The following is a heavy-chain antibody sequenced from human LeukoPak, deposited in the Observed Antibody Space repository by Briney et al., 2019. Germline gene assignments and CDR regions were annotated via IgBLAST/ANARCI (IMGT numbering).Heavy chain of an antibody. CDR1: GFTFSTFS. CDR3: AREGDYDFWSGPDAFDI. CDR2: ISTDSGNI. D-gene: IGHD3-3*01. J-gene: IGHJ3*02. Sequence: GGSLRLSCVVSGFTFSTFSMNWVRQAPGKGLEWVAYISTDSGNIQYTDSVKGRFTISRDNSKNTLYLQMNSLRAEDTAVYYCAREGDYDFWSGPDAFDIWGQGTMVTVSS. V-gene: IGHV3-48*01.